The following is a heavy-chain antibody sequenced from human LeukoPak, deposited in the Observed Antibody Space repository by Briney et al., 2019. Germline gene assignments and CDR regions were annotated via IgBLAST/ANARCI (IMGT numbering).Heavy chain of an antibody. CDR3: AKSRLIYCTGGGCYGMDV. CDR1: GFTFSSYV. Sequence: GGSLRLSCAASGFTFSSYVMSWVRQAPGKGLEWVSAISGSGGSTYYADSVKGRFTISRDNSKNTLYLQMNNLRAEDTAIYYCAKSRLIYCTGGGCYGMDVWGQGTTVSVSS. J-gene: IGHJ6*02. D-gene: IGHD2-8*02. V-gene: IGHV3-23*01. CDR2: ISGSGGST.